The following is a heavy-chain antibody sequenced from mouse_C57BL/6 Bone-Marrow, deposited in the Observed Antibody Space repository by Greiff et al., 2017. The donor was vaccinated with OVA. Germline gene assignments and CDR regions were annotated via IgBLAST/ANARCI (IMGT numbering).Heavy chain of an antibody. CDR3: AATRYYAMDY. J-gene: IGHJ4*01. CDR1: DSEVFPIAY. V-gene: IGHV15-2*01. CDR2: ILPSIGRT. Sequence: VKLQQSGSELRSPGSSVKLSCKDFDSEVFPIAYMSWVRQKPGHGFEWIGGILPSIGRTIYGEKFEDKATLDADTLSNTAYLELNSLTSEDSAIYYCAATRYYAMDYWGQGTSVTVSS.